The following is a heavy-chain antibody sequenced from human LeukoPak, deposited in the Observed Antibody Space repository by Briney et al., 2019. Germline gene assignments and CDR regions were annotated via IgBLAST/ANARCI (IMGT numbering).Heavy chain of an antibody. J-gene: IGHJ5*02. D-gene: IGHD4-17*01. CDR1: GYTFTSYG. CDR2: ISAYNGNT. V-gene: IGHV1-18*01. CDR3: ARKATVTTYDWFDP. Sequence: ASGKVSCKASGYTFTSYGISWVRQAPGQGIEWMGWISAYNGNTNYAQKLQGRVTMTTDTSTSTAYMELRSLRSDDTAVYYCARKATVTTYDWFDPWGQGTLVTVSS.